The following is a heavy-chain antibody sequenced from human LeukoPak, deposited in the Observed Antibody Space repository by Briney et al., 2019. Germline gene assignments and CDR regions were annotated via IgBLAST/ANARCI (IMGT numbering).Heavy chain of an antibody. J-gene: IGHJ4*02. CDR3: ARGRITMVRGVTLFDY. D-gene: IGHD3-10*01. Sequence: PSETLSLTCTVSGGSISSGSYYWSWIRQPAGKGLEWIGRIYTSGSTNYNPSLKSRVTISVDTSKNQFSLKLSSVTAADTAVYYCARGRITMVRGVTLFDYWGQGTLVTVSS. CDR1: GGSISSGSYY. V-gene: IGHV4-61*02. CDR2: IYTSGST.